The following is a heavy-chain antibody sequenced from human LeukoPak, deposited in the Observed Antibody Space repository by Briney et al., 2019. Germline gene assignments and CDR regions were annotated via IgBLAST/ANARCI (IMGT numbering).Heavy chain of an antibody. CDR3: ARVGIVGATGHLDY. Sequence: PSETLSLTCTVSGGSISHYYWSWIRQPPGKGPEWIGYIYYTGTTNYNPSLKSRVTISVDTSKNQFSLKLSSVTAADTAVYYCARVGIVGATGHLDYWGQGTLVTVSS. CDR1: GGSISHYY. D-gene: IGHD1-26*01. CDR2: IYYTGTT. J-gene: IGHJ4*02. V-gene: IGHV4-59*12.